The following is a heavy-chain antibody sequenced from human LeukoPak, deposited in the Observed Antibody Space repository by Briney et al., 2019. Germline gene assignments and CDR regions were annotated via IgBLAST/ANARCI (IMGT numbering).Heavy chain of an antibody. CDR2: IYTSGST. J-gene: IGHJ4*02. V-gene: IGHV4-4*09. D-gene: IGHD3-22*01. CDR1: GGSISSYY. CDR3: ARQENYYDSSGFHFDY. Sequence: PSETLSLTCTVFGGSISSYYWSWIRQPPGKGLEWIGYIYTSGSTNYNPSLKSRVTISVDTSKNQFSLKLSSVTAADTAVYYCARQENYYDSSGFHFDYWGQGTLVTVSS.